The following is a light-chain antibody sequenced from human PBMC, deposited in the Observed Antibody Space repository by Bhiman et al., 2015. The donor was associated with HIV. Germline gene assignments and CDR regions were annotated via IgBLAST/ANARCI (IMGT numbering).Light chain of an antibody. CDR3: CSYAGISTWV. CDR2: DVT. CDR1: SRDVGGYNY. J-gene: IGLJ3*02. V-gene: IGLV2-23*02. Sequence: QSALTQTASVSGSPGQSITISCTGTSRDVGGYNYVSWYQQHPGKAPKLMIFDVTKRPSGVSDRFSGSKSGNTASLTISGLQAEDEANYYCCSYAGISTWVFGGGDQGDRP.